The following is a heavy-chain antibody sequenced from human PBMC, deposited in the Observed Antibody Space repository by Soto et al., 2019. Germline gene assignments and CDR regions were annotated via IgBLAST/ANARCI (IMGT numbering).Heavy chain of an antibody. Sequence: QVQLVQSGAEVKKPGSSVKVSCKASGGTFSSYAISWVRQAPGQGLEWMGGIIPIFGTANYAQKFQGRVTITAEESTRTAYMELSSLRAEETAVYYCARDNGALYYFDYWGKGTLVTVAA. V-gene: IGHV1-69*01. CDR2: IIPIFGTA. J-gene: IGHJ4*02. CDR3: ARDNGALYYFDY. CDR1: GGTFSSYA. D-gene: IGHD3-10*01.